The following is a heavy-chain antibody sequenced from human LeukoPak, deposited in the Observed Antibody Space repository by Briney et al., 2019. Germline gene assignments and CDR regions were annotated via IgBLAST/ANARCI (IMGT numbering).Heavy chain of an antibody. V-gene: IGHV1-69*13. J-gene: IGHJ6*02. CDR3: ATSNFWSGYYTGDYYYYGMDV. CDR2: IIPIFGTA. CDR1: GGTFISYA. Sequence: SVKVSCKASGGTFISYAISWVRQAPGQGLEWMGGIIPIFGTANYAQKFQGRVTITADESTSTAYMELSSLRSEDTAVYYCATSNFWSGYYTGDYYYYGMDVWGQGTTVTVSS. D-gene: IGHD3-3*01.